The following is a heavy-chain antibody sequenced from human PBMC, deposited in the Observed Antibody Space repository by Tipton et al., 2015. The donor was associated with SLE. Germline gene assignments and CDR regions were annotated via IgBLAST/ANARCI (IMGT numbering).Heavy chain of an antibody. Sequence: LRLSCVVYGGSFSDYSWSWIRQSPGKGLEWIGEINHSGSTNYNPSLKSRVTISVDTSKIQFSLKLTSVTAADTAVYYCARAIGAHYFNLWGQGTLVTVSS. D-gene: IGHD3-16*01. V-gene: IGHV4-34*01. CDR1: GGSFSDYS. J-gene: IGHJ4*02. CDR2: INHSGST. CDR3: ARAIGAHYFNL.